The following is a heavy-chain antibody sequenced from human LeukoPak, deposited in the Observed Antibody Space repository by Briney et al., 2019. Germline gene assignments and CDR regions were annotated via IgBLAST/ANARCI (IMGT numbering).Heavy chain of an antibody. D-gene: IGHD1-26*01. J-gene: IGHJ4*02. CDR3: ARILRFDY. V-gene: IGHV3-21*01. CDR1: GFTFSSYS. Sequence: KTGGSLRLSCAASGFTFSSYSMNWVRQAPGEGLEWVSSISSSSSYIYYADSVKGRFAISRDNAKNSLYLQMNSLRAEDTAVYYCARILRFDYWGQGTLVTVSS. CDR2: ISSSSSYI.